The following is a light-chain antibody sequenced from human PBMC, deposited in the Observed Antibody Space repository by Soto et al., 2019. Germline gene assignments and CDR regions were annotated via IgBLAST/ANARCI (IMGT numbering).Light chain of an antibody. Sequence: ELVLTQSPATLSLSPGERATLSCRASQSVSSYLAWYQQKPGQAPNLLIYDASNRATGIPARFSGSGSGTDFTLTISSLEPEDFAVYYCQQRSNWPPLISFGQGTRLEI. J-gene: IGKJ5*01. CDR1: QSVSSY. CDR2: DAS. CDR3: QQRSNWPPLIS. V-gene: IGKV3-11*01.